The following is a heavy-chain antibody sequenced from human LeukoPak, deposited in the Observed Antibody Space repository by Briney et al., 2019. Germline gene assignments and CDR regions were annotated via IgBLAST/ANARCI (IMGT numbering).Heavy chain of an antibody. V-gene: IGHV3-30*04. CDR2: ISYDGSNK. CDR3: ARVAMVRGETPAFDI. J-gene: IGHJ3*02. D-gene: IGHD3-10*01. Sequence: GGSLRLSCAASGFTFSSYAMHWVRQAPGKGLEWVAVISYDGSNKYYADSVKGRFTISRDNSKNTLYLQMNSLRAEDTAVYYCARVAMVRGETPAFDIWGQGTMVTVSS. CDR1: GFTFSSYA.